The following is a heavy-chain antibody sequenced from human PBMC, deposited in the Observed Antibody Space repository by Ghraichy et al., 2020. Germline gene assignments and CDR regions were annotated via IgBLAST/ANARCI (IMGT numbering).Heavy chain of an antibody. D-gene: IGHD2-2*01. CDR1: GGSISSYY. CDR3: ARTGSTSLLHYWFDP. J-gene: IGHJ5*02. V-gene: IGHV4-59*01. Sequence: SETLSLTCTVSGGSISSYYWSWIRQPPGKGLEWIGYIYYSGSTNYNPSLKSRVTISVDTSKNQFSLKLSSVTAADTAVYYCARTGSTSLLHYWFDPWGQGTLVTVSS. CDR2: IYYSGST.